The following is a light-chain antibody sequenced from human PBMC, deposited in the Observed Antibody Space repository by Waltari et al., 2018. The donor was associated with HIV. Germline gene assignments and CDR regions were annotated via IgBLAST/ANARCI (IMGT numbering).Light chain of an antibody. V-gene: IGLV3-1*01. Sequence: SYKLTQPPSVSVSPGQTATITCSGTKLGDKYTSWYQQKPGQSPVLVIYEDSERPSGIPERFSGSNSGNTATLTISGTQTLDEADYYCQAWDSSIVVFGGGTKLTVL. J-gene: IGLJ2*01. CDR1: KLGDKY. CDR2: EDS. CDR3: QAWDSSIVV.